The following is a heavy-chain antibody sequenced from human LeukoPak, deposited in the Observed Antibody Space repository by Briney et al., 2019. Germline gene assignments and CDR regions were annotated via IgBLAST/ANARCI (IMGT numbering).Heavy chain of an antibody. V-gene: IGHV3-74*01. CDR2: INSDGSST. J-gene: IGHJ4*02. D-gene: IGHD3-9*01. Sequence: GGSLRLSCAASGFTFSSYWMHWVRQAPGKGLVWVSRINSDGSSTSYADSVKGRFTISRDNAKNTLYLQMNSLRAEDTAVYYCAREYYDILTGFWVPGDYWGQGTLVTVS. CDR3: AREYYDILTGFWVPGDY. CDR1: GFTFSSYW.